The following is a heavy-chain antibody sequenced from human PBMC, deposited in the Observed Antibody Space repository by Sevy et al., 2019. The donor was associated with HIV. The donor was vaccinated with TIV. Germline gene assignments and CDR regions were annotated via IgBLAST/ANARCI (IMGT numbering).Heavy chain of an antibody. CDR3: ARHSSMTTVTMNY. Sequence: SETLSLTCTVSGGSVSRSTYYWGWIRQPPGKGLEGIGSIYYSGSTYYNPSLKSRVTISVDTSKNQFSLKLGSVTAADTAVYYCARHSSMTTVTMNYWGQGTLVTVSS. CDR2: IYYSGST. CDR1: GGSVSRSTYY. D-gene: IGHD4-17*01. J-gene: IGHJ4*02. V-gene: IGHV4-39*01.